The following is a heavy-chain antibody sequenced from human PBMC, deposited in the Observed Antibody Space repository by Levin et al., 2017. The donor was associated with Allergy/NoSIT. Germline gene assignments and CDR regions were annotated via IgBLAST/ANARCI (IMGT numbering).Heavy chain of an antibody. CDR3: AKGGCSATSCLDY. CDR2: INSGGSAT. CDR1: GFTFSTYW. D-gene: IGHD2-2*01. J-gene: IGHJ4*02. V-gene: IGHV3-74*01. Sequence: ASVKVSCAVSGFTFSTYWMHWVRQAPGKGLVWVSRINSGGSATDYADSVKGRFTISRDNARDTLYLQMNSLSAEDTAVYYCAKGGCSATSCLDYWGQGTLVTVSS.